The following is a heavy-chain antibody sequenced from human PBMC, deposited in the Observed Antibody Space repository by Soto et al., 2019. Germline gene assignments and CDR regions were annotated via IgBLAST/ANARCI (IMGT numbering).Heavy chain of an antibody. V-gene: IGHV1-18*01. CDR2: TSASNGHT. J-gene: IGHJ6*02. D-gene: IGHD3-9*01. CDR1: GSTFNNYG. CDR3: ARDGAANYDILTGYFSVGMDV. Sequence: QVQLVQSGVEVRKPGASVKVSCRASGSTFNNYGINWVRQAPGQGLEWMGWTSASNGHTNYAQKFQGRVTMTTDTSACTAYMELRSLRSDDTAVYYCARDGAANYDILTGYFSVGMDVWGQGTSVTVSS.